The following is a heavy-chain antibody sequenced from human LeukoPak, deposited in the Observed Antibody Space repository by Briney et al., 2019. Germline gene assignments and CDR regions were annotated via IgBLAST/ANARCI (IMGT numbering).Heavy chain of an antibody. CDR2: ITASGTAM. D-gene: IGHD1-26*01. Sequence: PGGSLRLSCAASGFTFSSYSMNWVRQAPGKGLEWVSHITASGTAMFYADSVKGRFTISRDNAKNSLYLQMNSLRDEDTAAYYCASSGSYRVDYWGQGTLVTVSS. V-gene: IGHV3-48*02. CDR3: ASSGSYRVDY. CDR1: GFTFSSYS. J-gene: IGHJ4*02.